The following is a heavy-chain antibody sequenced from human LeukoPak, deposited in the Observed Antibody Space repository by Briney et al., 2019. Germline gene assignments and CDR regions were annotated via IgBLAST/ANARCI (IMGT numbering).Heavy chain of an antibody. CDR1: GFTFSSYG. V-gene: IGHV3-33*01. CDR2: IWYDGSDK. Sequence: PGRSLRLSCAASGFTFSSYGMHWVRQAPGKGLEWVAIIWYDGSDKDYADSVKGRFTISRDNSKNTLYLQMNSLRAEDTAVYYCASYRYGSSFAFDIWGQGTMVTVSS. D-gene: IGHD6-6*01. CDR3: ASYRYGSSFAFDI. J-gene: IGHJ3*02.